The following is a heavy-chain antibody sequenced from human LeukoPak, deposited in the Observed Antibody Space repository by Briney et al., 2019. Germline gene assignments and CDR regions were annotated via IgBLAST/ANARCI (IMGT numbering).Heavy chain of an antibody. CDR2: IIPIFGTA. V-gene: IGHV1-69*06. D-gene: IGHD6-19*01. J-gene: IGHJ6*02. CDR3: ASELGPVAGTYYYYGMDV. Sequence: SVKVSCKASGATFSSYAISWVRQAPGQGLEWMGGIIPIFGTAIYAQKFQGRVTMTEDTSTDTAYMELSSLRSEDTAVYYCASELGPVAGTYYYYGMDVWGQGTTVTVSS. CDR1: GATFSSYA.